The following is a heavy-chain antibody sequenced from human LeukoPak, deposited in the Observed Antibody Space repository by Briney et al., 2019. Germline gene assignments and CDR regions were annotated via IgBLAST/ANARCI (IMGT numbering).Heavy chain of an antibody. CDR1: GYSFTSFG. J-gene: IGHJ4*02. D-gene: IGHD3-16*02. V-gene: IGHV1-18*01. CDR2: ISTYNANT. Sequence: GASVKVSCKASGYSFTSFGISWVRQAPGQGLEWMGWISTYNANTNYAQKYQGRVTMTTDTSTSTAYMELRSLRSDDTAVYFCARVFSFGDYIWGSYRYYFDYWGQGTLVTVPS. CDR3: ARVFSFGDYIWGSYRYYFDY.